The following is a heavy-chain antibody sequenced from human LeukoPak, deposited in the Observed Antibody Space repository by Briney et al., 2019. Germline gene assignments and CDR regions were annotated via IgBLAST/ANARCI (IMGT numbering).Heavy chain of an antibody. CDR2: ISAYDGNT. V-gene: IGHV1-18*01. D-gene: IGHD4-17*01. CDR1: GYTFTNYV. CDR3: ARSIGSDYADY. Sequence: ASVKVSCKASGYTFTNYVIIWVRQAPGQGLEWMGWISAYDGNTNSAQKLQDRVTMTTDTSTSTAYMDLRSLRSDDTAVYYCARSIGSDYADYWGQGTLVTVSS. J-gene: IGHJ4*02.